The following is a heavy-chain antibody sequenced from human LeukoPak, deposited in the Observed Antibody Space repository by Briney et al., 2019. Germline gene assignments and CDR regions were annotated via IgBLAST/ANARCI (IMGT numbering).Heavy chain of an antibody. CDR2: MNPNSGNT. V-gene: IGHV1-8*01. CDR1: GYTFTNYD. Sequence: ASVKVSCKASGYTFTNYDIHWVRQATGQGLQWLGSMNPNSGNTGLAQKFQGRVTMTRSTSISTAYMELNSLTSEDTAVFYCARWVGGTSYFDFWGQGTLVTVSS. CDR3: ARWVGGTSYFDF. D-gene: IGHD1-26*01. J-gene: IGHJ4*02.